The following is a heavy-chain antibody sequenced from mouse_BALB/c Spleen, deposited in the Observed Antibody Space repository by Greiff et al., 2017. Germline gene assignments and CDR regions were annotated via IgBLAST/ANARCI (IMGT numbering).Heavy chain of an antibody. D-gene: IGHD1-1*01. CDR3: AREGYYGSSYVDYYAMDY. CDR2: INPGSGGT. V-gene: IGHV1-54*01. CDR1: GYAFTNYL. Sequence: QVQLQQSGAELVRPGTSVKVSCKASGYAFTNYLIEWVKQRPGQGLEWIGVINPGSGGTNYNEKFKGKATLTADKSSSTAYMQLSSLTSDDSAVYVCAREGYYGSSYVDYYAMDYWGQGTSVTVSS. J-gene: IGHJ4*01.